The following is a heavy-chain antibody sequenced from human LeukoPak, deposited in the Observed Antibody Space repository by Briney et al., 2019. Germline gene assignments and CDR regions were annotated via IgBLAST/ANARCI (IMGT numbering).Heavy chain of an antibody. J-gene: IGHJ5*02. Sequence: GESLNISCAASGFTFSSYGMHWVRQAPGKGLEWVAVISYDGSNKYYADSVKGRFTISRDNSKNTLYLQMNSLRAEDTAVYYCATYYYGSGSYYNRNWFDPWGQGTLVTVSS. CDR3: ATYYYGSGSYYNRNWFDP. CDR2: ISYDGSNK. CDR1: GFTFSSYG. V-gene: IGHV3-30*03. D-gene: IGHD3-10*01.